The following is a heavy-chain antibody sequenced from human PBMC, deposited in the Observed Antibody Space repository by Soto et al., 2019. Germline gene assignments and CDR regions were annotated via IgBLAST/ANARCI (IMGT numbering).Heavy chain of an antibody. J-gene: IGHJ4*01. CDR3: AKDRRSWSTHQYFDF. CDR2: ISGSGGST. CDR1: GFTFTRHA. Sequence: LRLSCTASGFTFTRHAMNWVRQAPGEGLEWVSTISGSGGSTYYVDSVKGRFTISRDNSKNTLFLQMNSLRAEDTAIYYCAKDRRSWSTHQYFDFWGQGTLVTVSS. V-gene: IGHV3-23*01. D-gene: IGHD6-13*01.